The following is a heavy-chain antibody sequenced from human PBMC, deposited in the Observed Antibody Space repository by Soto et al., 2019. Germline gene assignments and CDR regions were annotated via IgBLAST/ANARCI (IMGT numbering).Heavy chain of an antibody. CDR3: ARSAGWYAVHS. Sequence: QVQLQESGAGLVKPSGTLSLTCAVSGDSVSSPYYWCWVRQPPGKGLEWIGEVFHTGTTSYNPSLRSRVTISMDKSINQFSLDLSSVTAADTAVYYCARSAGWYAVHSWGPGTLVLVSS. D-gene: IGHD6-19*01. J-gene: IGHJ4*02. V-gene: IGHV4-4*02. CDR2: VFHTGTT. CDR1: GDSVSSPYY.